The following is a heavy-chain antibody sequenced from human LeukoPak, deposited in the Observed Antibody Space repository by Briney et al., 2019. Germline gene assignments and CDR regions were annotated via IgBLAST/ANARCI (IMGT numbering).Heavy chain of an antibody. V-gene: IGHV3-21*01. CDR1: RFSFSSYS. CDR3: ARDGEATTPADY. D-gene: IGHD5-12*01. J-gene: IGHJ4*02. CDR2: ISSSSSYI. Sequence: PGGSLRLSCAASRFSFSSYSMNWVRQAPGKGLEWVSSISSSSSYIYYADSVKGRFTISRDNAKNSLYLQMNSLRAEDTAVYYCARDGEATTPADYWGQGTLVTVSS.